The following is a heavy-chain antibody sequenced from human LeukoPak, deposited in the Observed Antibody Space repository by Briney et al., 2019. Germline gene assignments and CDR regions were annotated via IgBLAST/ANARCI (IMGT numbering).Heavy chain of an antibody. D-gene: IGHD1-26*01. CDR3: ARDRIVGARFDY. J-gene: IGHJ4*02. V-gene: IGHV1-2*02. CDR1: GYTFTGYY. CDR2: INPNSVGT. Sequence: GASVKVSCKASGYTFTGYYMHWVRQAPGQGIEWMGWINPNSVGTNYAQKFQGRVTMTRDTSISTAYMELSRLRSDDTAVYYCARDRIVGARFDYWGQGTLVTVSS.